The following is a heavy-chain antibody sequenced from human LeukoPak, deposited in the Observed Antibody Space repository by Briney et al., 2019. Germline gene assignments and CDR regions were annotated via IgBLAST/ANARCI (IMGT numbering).Heavy chain of an antibody. V-gene: IGHV3-30*04. CDR3: GRVIHLWSNWGGVYY. D-gene: IGHD5-18*01. CDR1: GLTLSSYS. CDR2: ISYDGSNK. Sequence: GDSLRLSCAPSGLTLSSYSMHWPRQARGKGLEWVAFISYDGSNKYYADSVTGRFTISRDNSKNTLFLQLNSLRAHDPAVYYCGRVIHLWSNWGGVYYWGQGTLVTVSS. J-gene: IGHJ4*02.